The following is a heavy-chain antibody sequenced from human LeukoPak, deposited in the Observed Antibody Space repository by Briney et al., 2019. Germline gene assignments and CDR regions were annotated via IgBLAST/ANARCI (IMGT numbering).Heavy chain of an antibody. CDR1: GFTFSSYG. CDR2: ITGSGDTI. CDR3: AKDDYYDTSGYRD. D-gene: IGHD3-22*01. J-gene: IGHJ4*02. Sequence: SGGSLRLSCAASGFTFSSYGMHWVRQAPGKGLEWISYITGSGDTIYYADSVKGRFTISRDNSKNTLYLQMNSLRAEDTAVYYCAKDDYYDTSGYRDWGQGTLVTVSS. V-gene: IGHV3-48*01.